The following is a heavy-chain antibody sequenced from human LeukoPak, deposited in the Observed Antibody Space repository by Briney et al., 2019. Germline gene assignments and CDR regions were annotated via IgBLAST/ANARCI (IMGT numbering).Heavy chain of an antibody. CDR1: GVSISSGGFS. V-gene: IGHV4-30-4*07. CDR2: LYYSGST. CDR3: ASSKYYYDSSGYYDNAFDI. Sequence: PSETLSLTCAVSGVSISSGGFSWSWIRQAPGKGLEWLGFLYYSGSTHYNPSLKSRSTILVDTSKNQFFLNLSSVTAADTAVYYCASSKYYYDSSGYYDNAFDIWGQGTMVTVSS. D-gene: IGHD3-22*01. J-gene: IGHJ3*02.